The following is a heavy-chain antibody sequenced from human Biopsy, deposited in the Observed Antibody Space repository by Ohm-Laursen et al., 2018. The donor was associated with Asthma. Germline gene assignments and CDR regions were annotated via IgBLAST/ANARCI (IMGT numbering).Heavy chain of an antibody. V-gene: IGHV1-69*01. Sequence: SSVKVSCKASGGTFNSDAISWVRQAPGQGLEWMGGIIPIFGTPSYAQNFQSRLTITADDSTSTVYMELSSLRSEDTAMYYCARSYCGGDCFSPFDYWGQGTLVAVSS. CDR3: ARSYCGGDCFSPFDY. CDR1: GGTFNSDA. D-gene: IGHD2-21*01. CDR2: IIPIFGTP. J-gene: IGHJ4*02.